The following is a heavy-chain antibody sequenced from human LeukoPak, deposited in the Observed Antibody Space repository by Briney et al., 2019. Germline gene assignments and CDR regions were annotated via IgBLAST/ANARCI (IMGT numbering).Heavy chain of an antibody. J-gene: IGHJ6*03. V-gene: IGHV1-69*13. Sequence: ASVKVSCKASGGTFSSYAISWVRQAPGQGLEWMGGIIPIFGTANYAQKFQGRVMITADESTSTAYMELSSLRSEDTAVYYCARVYWGARRPPNFYYMDVWGKGTTVTVSS. D-gene: IGHD1-26*01. CDR2: IIPIFGTA. CDR3: ARVYWGARRPPNFYYMDV. CDR1: GGTFSSYA.